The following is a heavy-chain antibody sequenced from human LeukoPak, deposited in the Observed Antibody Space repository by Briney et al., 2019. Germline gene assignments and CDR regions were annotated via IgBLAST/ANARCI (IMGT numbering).Heavy chain of an antibody. CDR1: GFTFSSYS. D-gene: IGHD6-19*01. J-gene: IGHJ4*02. V-gene: IGHV3-21*01. Sequence: GGSLRLSCAASGFTFSSYSMNWVRQAPGKGLEWVSSISSSGVYIYYADSVKGRFTISRDNAKNSLYLQMNSLRAEDTAVYYCARPVSGSSGWYYNYWGQGTLVTVSS. CDR2: ISSSGVYI. CDR3: ARPVSGSSGWYYNY.